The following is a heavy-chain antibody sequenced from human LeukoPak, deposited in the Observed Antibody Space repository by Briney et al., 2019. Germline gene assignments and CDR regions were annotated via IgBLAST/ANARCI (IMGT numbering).Heavy chain of an antibody. J-gene: IGHJ3*02. Sequence: GGSLRLFCAASVLTLCIYAVSWARGAPGEGLEGDSDISGSGGSTYYADSVKGGFTISRDNSKNTLYLKMNSLRAEDTAVYYCAKDWLGYSGYDPHFDIWGQGTMVTVSS. CDR2: ISGSGGST. CDR1: VLTLCIYA. V-gene: IGHV3-23*01. D-gene: IGHD5-12*01. CDR3: AKDWLGYSGYDPHFDI.